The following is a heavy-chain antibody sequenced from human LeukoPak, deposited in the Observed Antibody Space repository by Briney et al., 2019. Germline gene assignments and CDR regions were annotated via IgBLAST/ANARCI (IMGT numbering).Heavy chain of an antibody. J-gene: IGHJ4*02. CDR2: IRYDGSNK. CDR3: ARDPGGNSVNFDY. Sequence: GGFLRLSCAASGFTFSSYGMHWVRQAPGKGLEWVAFIRYDGSNKYYADSVKGRFTISRDNSKNTLYLQMNSLRAEDTAVYYCARDPGGNSVNFDYWGQGTLVTVSS. V-gene: IGHV3-30*02. D-gene: IGHD4-23*01. CDR1: GFTFSSYG.